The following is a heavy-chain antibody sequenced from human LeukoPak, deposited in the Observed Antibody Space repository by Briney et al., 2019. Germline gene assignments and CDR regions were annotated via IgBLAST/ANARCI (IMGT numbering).Heavy chain of an antibody. CDR1: GGSISSGSYY. D-gene: IGHD3-10*01. J-gene: IGHJ4*02. CDR2: IYTSGST. CDR3: AREGLYGSGSYPGFDY. Sequence: PSQTLSLTCTVSGGSISSGSYYWSWIRQPTGKGLEWIGRIYTSGSTNYNPSLKSRVTMSVDTSKNQFSLKVRSVTAADTAVYYCAREGLYGSGSYPGFDYWGQGTLVTVSS. V-gene: IGHV4-61*02.